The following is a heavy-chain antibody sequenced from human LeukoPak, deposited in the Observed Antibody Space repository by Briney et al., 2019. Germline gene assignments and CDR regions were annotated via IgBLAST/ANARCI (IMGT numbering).Heavy chain of an antibody. CDR3: AKDLGGYCSSTSCYEVY. J-gene: IGHJ4*02. Sequence: PGGSLRLSCGASGFTFSSYEMNWVRQAPGKGLEWVSAISGSGGSTYYADSVKGRFTISRDNSKNTLYLKMNSLRAEDTAVYYCAKDLGGYCSSTSCYEVYWGQGTLVTVSS. CDR1: GFTFSSYE. V-gene: IGHV3-23*01. CDR2: ISGSGGST. D-gene: IGHD2-2*01.